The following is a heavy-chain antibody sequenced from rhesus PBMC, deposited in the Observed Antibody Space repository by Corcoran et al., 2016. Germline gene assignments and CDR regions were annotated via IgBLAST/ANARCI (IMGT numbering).Heavy chain of an antibody. V-gene: IGHV4S10*01. CDR3: ARDMYGSNY. D-gene: IGHD4-29*01. CDR1: GGSISDSYR. CDR2: IYGSSLST. J-gene: IGHJ4*01. Sequence: QVQLQESGPGVVKPSETLSLACAVSGGSISDSYRWSWIRQPPGKGLEWIGHIYGSSLSTNYNPSLKSRVTISKDASKNQFSWNLSSVTAADTAVYYCARDMYGSNYWGQGVLVTVSS.